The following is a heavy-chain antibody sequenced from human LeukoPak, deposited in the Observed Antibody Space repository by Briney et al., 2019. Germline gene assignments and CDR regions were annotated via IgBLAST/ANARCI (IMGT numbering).Heavy chain of an antibody. V-gene: IGHV3-9*01. CDR2: ISWNSGSI. CDR3: AKEGHDFWSGYYSGGGYYYYMDV. D-gene: IGHD3-3*01. Sequence: GRSLRLSCAASGFTFDDYAMHWVRQAPGKGLEWVSGISWNSGSIGYADSVKGRFTISRDNAKNSLYLQMNSLRAEDTALYYCAKEGHDFWSGYYSGGGYYYYMDVWGKGTTVTVSS. J-gene: IGHJ6*03. CDR1: GFTFDDYA.